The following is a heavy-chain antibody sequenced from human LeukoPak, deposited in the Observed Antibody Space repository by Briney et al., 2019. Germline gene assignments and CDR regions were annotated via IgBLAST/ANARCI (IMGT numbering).Heavy chain of an antibody. CDR3: ARVDYYDSSGYHRPSFDY. CDR2: IYYSGST. J-gene: IGHJ4*02. V-gene: IGHV4-31*03. Sequence: SETLSLTCTVSGGSISSGGYYWSWIRQHPGKGLEWIGYIYYSGSTYYNPSLKSRATISVDTSKNQFSLKLSSVTAADTAVYYCARVDYYDSSGYHRPSFDYWGQGTLVTVSS. CDR1: GGSISSGGYY. D-gene: IGHD3-22*01.